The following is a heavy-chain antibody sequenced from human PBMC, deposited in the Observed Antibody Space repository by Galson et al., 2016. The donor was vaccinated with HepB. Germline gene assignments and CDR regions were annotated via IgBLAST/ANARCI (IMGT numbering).Heavy chain of an antibody. V-gene: IGHV3-69-1*01. CDR3: ARPPRGTYENFGVDH. J-gene: IGHJ4*02. D-gene: IGHD1-26*01. CDR2: ITPSSTM. CDR1: GFTFGYYT. Sequence: SLRLSCAGAGFTFGYYTMNWVRQAPGKGLEWVSSITPSSTMYYADSVKGRFTISRDDGKKSLFLQMNSLRDEDTGVYYCARPPRGTYENFGVDHWGQGTLVTVSS.